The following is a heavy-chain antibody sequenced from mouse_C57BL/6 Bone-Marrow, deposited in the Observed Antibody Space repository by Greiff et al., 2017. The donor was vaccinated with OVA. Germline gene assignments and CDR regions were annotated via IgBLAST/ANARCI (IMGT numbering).Heavy chain of an antibody. CDR1: GYTFTSYW. V-gene: IGHV1-55*01. J-gene: IGHJ1*03. Sequence: QVQLQQPGAELVKPGASVKMSCKASGYTFTSYWITWVKQRPGQGLEWIADIYPGSGSTNYNEKFKSKATLTVDTSSSTAYMQLSSLTSEDSAVYYCARGYYGSSYWYFDVWGTGTTVTVSS. CDR3: ARGYYGSSYWYFDV. CDR2: IYPGSGST. D-gene: IGHD1-1*01.